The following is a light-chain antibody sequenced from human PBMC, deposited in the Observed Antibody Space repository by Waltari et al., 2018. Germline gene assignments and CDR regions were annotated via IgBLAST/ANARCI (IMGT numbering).Light chain of an antibody. CDR2: HAS. CDR1: QSVSKY. Sequence: SCMAIQSVSKYFAWYQQKPGQAPRLLIYHASTRAAGIPDRFSGSGYGTDFSLTISRLEAEDFAVYYCQHYVSLPATFGQGTKVEIK. CDR3: QHYVSLPAT. J-gene: IGKJ1*01. V-gene: IGKV3-20*01.